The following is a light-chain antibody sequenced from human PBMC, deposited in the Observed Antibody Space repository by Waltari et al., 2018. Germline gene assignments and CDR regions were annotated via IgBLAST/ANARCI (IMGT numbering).Light chain of an antibody. J-gene: IGKJ4*01. CDR1: QSVLYSSNNKNY. Sequence: DIVMTQSPDSLAVSLGERATINCKSSQSVLYSSNNKNYLAWYQQKPGQPPKLRIYWASNRESGVPDRFSGSGSGTDFTLTISSLQAEDVAVYYCQQYYSTPTFGGGTKVEIK. V-gene: IGKV4-1*01. CDR3: QQYYSTPT. CDR2: WAS.